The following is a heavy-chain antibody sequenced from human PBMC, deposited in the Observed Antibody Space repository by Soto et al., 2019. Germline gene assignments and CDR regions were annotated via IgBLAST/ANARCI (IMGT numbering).Heavy chain of an antibody. CDR2: IYHSGRT. D-gene: IGHD1-20*01. V-gene: IGHV4-31*03. J-gene: IGHJ4*02. CDR3: ARWVEVSLDYFDS. CDR1: GGSMSNGYYY. Sequence: SETLSLTCTVSGGSMSNGYYYWSWVRQNPGKGLEWIGHIYHSGRTYYNPSLKSRVGILVDTSKNQFSLNLNSVTAADTAVYYCARWVEVSLDYFDSWGQETPVTVS.